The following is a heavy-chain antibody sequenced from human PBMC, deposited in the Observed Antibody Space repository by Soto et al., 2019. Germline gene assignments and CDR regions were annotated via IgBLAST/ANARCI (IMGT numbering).Heavy chain of an antibody. J-gene: IGHJ4*02. CDR2: IYHSGST. CDR1: GDSVCSSNW. Sequence: SESLSLACAVSGDSVCSSNWWGWVSQPQGKGLEWIGEIYHSGSTNYNPSLKSRVTKSVDKSKNQFSLKLSSVTAADMAVYYCATIIVGATTGPDYWGQGTLVIFSS. CDR3: ATIIVGATTGPDY. D-gene: IGHD1-26*01. V-gene: IGHV4-4*02.